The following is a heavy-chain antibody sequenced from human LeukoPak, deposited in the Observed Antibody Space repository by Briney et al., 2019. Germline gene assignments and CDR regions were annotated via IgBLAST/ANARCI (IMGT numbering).Heavy chain of an antibody. CDR1: GGSISTYY. CDR2: IYYSGST. D-gene: IGHD6-13*01. Sequence: SEALSLTCSVSGGSISTYYWSWIRQPPGKGLEWIGSIYYSGSTYYNPSLKSRVTISVDTSKNQFSLKLSSVTAADTAVYYCARVESYSSSWYDWFDPWGQGTLVTVSS. CDR3: ARVESYSSSWYDWFDP. J-gene: IGHJ5*02. V-gene: IGHV4-39*07.